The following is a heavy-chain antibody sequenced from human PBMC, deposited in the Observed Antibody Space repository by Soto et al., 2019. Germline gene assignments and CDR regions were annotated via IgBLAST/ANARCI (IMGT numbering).Heavy chain of an antibody. V-gene: IGHV3-30*18. CDR2: ISYDGSNK. CDR1: GFTFSSYG. CDR3: AKGPSHRY. J-gene: IGHJ4*02. Sequence: GSLRLSCVASGFTFSSYGMHWVRQAPGKGLEWVAVISYDGSNKYYADSVKGRFTISRDNSKNTLYLQMNSLRAEDTAVYYCAKGPSHRYWGQGTLVTVS.